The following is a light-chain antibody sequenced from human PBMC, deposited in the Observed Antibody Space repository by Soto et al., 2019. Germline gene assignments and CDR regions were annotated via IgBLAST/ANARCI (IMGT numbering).Light chain of an antibody. Sequence: QSVLTQPPSASGTPGQRVTISCSGSSSNIGSNYVYWYQQLPGTAPKLLIYSNNQRPSGVPDRFSGSKSGTSASLAISGLRSEDEADYYCATWDDSLSALYVLGPGTKVTVL. CDR1: SSNIGSNY. J-gene: IGLJ1*01. CDR2: SNN. CDR3: ATWDDSLSALYV. V-gene: IGLV1-47*02.